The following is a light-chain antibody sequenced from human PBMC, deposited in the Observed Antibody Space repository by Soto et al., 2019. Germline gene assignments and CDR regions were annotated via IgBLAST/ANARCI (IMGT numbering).Light chain of an antibody. CDR1: LSVSSY. V-gene: IGKV3-11*01. CDR3: QQRSNWPPIT. CDR2: DAS. J-gene: IGKJ5*01. Sequence: IVLTQSPATLSLSPGERDTLTCRTSLSVSSYLAWYQQKPGQAPRLLIYDASNRATGIPARFSGSGSGTDFTLTISSLEPEDFAVYYCQQRSNWPPITFGQGTRLEIK.